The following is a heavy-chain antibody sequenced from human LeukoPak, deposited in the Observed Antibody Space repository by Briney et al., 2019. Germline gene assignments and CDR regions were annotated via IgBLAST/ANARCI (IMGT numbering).Heavy chain of an antibody. J-gene: IGHJ4*02. Sequence: GRSLSLSRAVSRLTFSTSCIHWVRQAPGKGVVWVSRITPDGSGTDYADSVKGRFTISRDNAKNTLYLQMNSLRVEDTAVSYCAKSMSGPNDYWGQGTLGTVSS. CDR1: RLTFSTSC. CDR3: AKSMSGPNDY. D-gene: IGHD3-3*01. V-gene: IGHV3-74*01. CDR2: ITPDGSGT.